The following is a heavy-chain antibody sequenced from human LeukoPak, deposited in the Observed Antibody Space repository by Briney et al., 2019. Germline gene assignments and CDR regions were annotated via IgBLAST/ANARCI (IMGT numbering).Heavy chain of an antibody. CDR1: GGTFSSYA. V-gene: IGHV1-69*06. D-gene: IGHD2-2*01. CDR3: ARERLPAAIVMDV. J-gene: IGHJ6*03. CDR2: IIPIFGTA. Sequence: ASVKVSCKASGGTFSSYAISWVRQAPGQGLEWMGGIIPIFGTANYAQKFQGRVTITADKSTSTAYMELSSLRSEDTAVYYCARERLPAAIVMDVWGKGTTVTVSS.